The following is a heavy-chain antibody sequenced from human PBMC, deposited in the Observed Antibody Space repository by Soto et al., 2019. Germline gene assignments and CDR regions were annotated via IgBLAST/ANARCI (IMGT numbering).Heavy chain of an antibody. V-gene: IGHV6-1*01. CDR2: TYYRSKWYN. D-gene: IGHD3-22*01. Sequence: QVQLQQSGPGLVKPSQTLSLTCAISGDSVSSNSAAWNWIRQSPSRGLEWLGRTYYRSKWYNDYAVSVKSRLTINPDTSKNQFSLQLNSVTPEDTAVYYCARGGHYDSSGHATGWFDPWGQGTLVTVSS. J-gene: IGHJ5*02. CDR1: GDSVSSNSAA. CDR3: ARGGHYDSSGHATGWFDP.